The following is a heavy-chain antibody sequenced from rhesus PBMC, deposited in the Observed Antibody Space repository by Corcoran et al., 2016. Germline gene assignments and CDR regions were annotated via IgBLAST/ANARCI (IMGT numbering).Heavy chain of an antibody. CDR1: GFTFSSYG. Sequence: EVQLVETGGGLVQPGGSLKLSCAASGFTFSSYGMSWVRQAPGKGLEWVSAINRGGGSTYYADSGKGRFTISRENSKNTHYLQMNSLRAEDTAVYYCAKELPDSSSYDFDDWGQGVLVTVSS. J-gene: IGHJ4*01. CDR3: AKELPDSSSYDFDD. CDR2: INRGGGST. D-gene: IGHD6-43*01. V-gene: IGHV3S5*01.